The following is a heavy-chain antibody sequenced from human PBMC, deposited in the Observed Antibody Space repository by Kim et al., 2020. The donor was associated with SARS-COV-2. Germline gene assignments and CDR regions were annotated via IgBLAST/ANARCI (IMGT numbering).Heavy chain of an antibody. Sequence: ASVKVSCKASGYIFTDYVLQWVRQAPGRGLEWLGWIYSKTGETKYTQRFQDRVTLTRDTSISTAYMELSGLGSDDTAVYYCARDFKGTAYWEFDYWGQGTLVTVSS. CDR3: ARDFKGTAYWEFDY. D-gene: IGHD1-26*01. V-gene: IGHV1-2*02. CDR1: GYIFTDYV. CDR2: IYSKTGET. J-gene: IGHJ4*02.